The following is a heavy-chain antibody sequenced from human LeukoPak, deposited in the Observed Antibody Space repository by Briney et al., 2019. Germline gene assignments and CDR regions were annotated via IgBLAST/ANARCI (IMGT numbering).Heavy chain of an antibody. V-gene: IGHV3-23*01. Sequence: GGSLRLSCAASGLTFKKYALHWVRQAPGKGLEWVSIILDGGAGTYYADSVKGRFTISRDNSKNTVYLQMNSLKPEDTAVYFCGRAAVWEIYYPFRGGLFDLGGGGPVVIFSS. CDR1: GLTFKKYA. J-gene: IGHJ2*01. D-gene: IGHD3-16*01. CDR3: GRAAVWEIYYPFRGGLFDL. CDR2: ILDGGAGT.